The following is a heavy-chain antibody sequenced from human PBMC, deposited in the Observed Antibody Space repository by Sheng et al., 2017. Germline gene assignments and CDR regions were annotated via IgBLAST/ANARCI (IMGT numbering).Heavy chain of an antibody. D-gene: IGHD6-19*01. V-gene: IGHV3-21*01. CDR1: GFTFSSYS. CDR3: ARANPGYSSGWSYNWFDP. J-gene: IGHJ5*02. Sequence: EVQLVESGGGLVKPGGSLRLSCAXSGFTFSSYSMNWVXQAPGKGLEWVSSISSSSYIYYADLSEGPIHHLRDNAKNSLYLQMNSLRAEDTAVYYCARANPGYSSGWSYNWFDPWAREPWSPSPQ. CDR2: ISSSSYI.